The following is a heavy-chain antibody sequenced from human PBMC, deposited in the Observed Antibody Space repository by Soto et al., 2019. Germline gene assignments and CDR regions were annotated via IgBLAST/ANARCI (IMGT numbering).Heavy chain of an antibody. D-gene: IGHD1-26*01. CDR3: ARRGSGSYSDY. J-gene: IGHJ4*02. CDR2: ISGSGGST. CDR1: GFTFSSYA. V-gene: IGHV3-23*01. Sequence: EVQLLESGGGLVQPGGSLRLSCAASGFTFSSYAMRWVRQAPVKGLEWVSAISGSGGSTYYADSVKGRFTISRDNSKNLLHLQMNSLRAEDTGVYYCARRGSGSYSDYWGQGTVVTVSS.